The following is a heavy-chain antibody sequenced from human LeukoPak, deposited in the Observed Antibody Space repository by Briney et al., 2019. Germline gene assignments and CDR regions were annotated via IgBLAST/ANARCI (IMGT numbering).Heavy chain of an antibody. CDR1: GDSFSSVTDY. CDR3: ARTLYSSGHLDP. V-gene: IGHV4-39*07. D-gene: IGHD6-19*01. J-gene: IGHJ5*02. CDR2: GDYSGGT. Sequence: PSETLSLTCTVSGDSFSSVTDYWAWIRQPPGKGLEWIASGDYSGGTYYNPSLESRVAISADMSKNQFSLKLSSVTAADTAVYYCARTLYSSGHLDPWGQGTLVTVSS.